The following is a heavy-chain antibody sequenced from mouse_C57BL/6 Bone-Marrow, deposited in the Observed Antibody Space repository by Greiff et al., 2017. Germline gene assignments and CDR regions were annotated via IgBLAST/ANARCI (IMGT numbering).Heavy chain of an antibody. V-gene: IGHV1-55*01. Sequence: VQLQQPGAELVKPGASVKMSCKASGYTFTSYWITWVKQRPGQGLEWIGDIYPGSGSTNYNEKFKSKATLTVDTSTSTAYMQLSSLTSEDSAVYDCASYGYYGSSYDAMDYWGQGASVTVAS. CDR1: GYTFTSYW. J-gene: IGHJ4*01. CDR3: ASYGYYGSSYDAMDY. D-gene: IGHD1-1*01. CDR2: IYPGSGST.